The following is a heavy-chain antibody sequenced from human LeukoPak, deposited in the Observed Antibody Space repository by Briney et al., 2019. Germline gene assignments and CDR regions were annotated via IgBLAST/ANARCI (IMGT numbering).Heavy chain of an antibody. D-gene: IGHD5-18*01. J-gene: IGHJ2*01. CDR1: GGSLSSYY. CDR3: ARYWGVQLWPHWYFDL. V-gene: IGHV4-59*01. Sequence: SSETLSLTCTVSGGSLSSYYWSWFRQTPGKGPEWIGYIYYSGSTKYNPSLRSRVTIPVDRSKNQFSLKLNSVTAADTAVYYCARYWGVQLWPHWYFDLWGRGSLVTVSS. CDR2: IYYSGST.